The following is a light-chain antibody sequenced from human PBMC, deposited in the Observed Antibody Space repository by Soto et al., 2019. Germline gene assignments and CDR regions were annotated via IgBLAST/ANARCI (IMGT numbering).Light chain of an antibody. Sequence: IVLTQSPGTLSLSPGGRATLSCRASQSVTTQLAWYQQKPGQAPRLIIHGASSRATGVPDRITGSGSGTDFTLSISRLEPEDFAMYYCQQYGGSTRTFGQGTKVDIK. V-gene: IGKV3-20*01. CDR2: GAS. CDR3: QQYGGSTRT. CDR1: QSVTTQ. J-gene: IGKJ1*01.